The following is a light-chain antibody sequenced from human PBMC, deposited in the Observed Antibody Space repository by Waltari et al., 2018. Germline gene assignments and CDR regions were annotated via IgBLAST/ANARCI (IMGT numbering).Light chain of an antibody. V-gene: IGLV4-69*01. CDR2: LNSYGGH. J-gene: IGLJ2*01. Sequence: QLVLTQSPSASASLGASVKLTCTLSSGHSNYAIAWHQQLPEKGPRCLMKLNSYGGHNKGDGVPDRFSGSSSVAERYLTISSLQSEDEADYYCQTWGTGIVIFGGGTRLTVL. CDR1: SGHSNYA. CDR3: QTWGTGIVI.